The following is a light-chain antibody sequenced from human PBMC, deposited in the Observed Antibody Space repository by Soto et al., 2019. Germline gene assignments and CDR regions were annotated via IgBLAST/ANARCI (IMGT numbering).Light chain of an antibody. CDR3: KQYNSYS. CDR2: HAS. V-gene: IGKV1-5*01. J-gene: IGKJ1*01. CDR1: QSISNW. Sequence: DMHMTQSPSTLPASVGHIFTITCRASQSISNWLAWYQQKPGTAPKVLIYHASNLQSGVPSRFSGSGSGTEFTLTISSLQPDDFATYYCKQYNSYSVGQGTKVEIK.